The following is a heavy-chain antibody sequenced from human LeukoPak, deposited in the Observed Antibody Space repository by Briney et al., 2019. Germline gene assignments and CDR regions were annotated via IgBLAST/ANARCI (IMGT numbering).Heavy chain of an antibody. J-gene: IGHJ4*02. Sequence: GGSLRLSSAASGFTFSSHGMNWVRQAPGKGLEWVSGISPSGGITYYTDSVKGRFTISRDNSKNTLYLQMNSLSAEDTAVYYCARGIRIAVAGNIDYWGQGTLVTVSS. CDR1: GFTFSSHG. CDR3: ARGIRIAVAGNIDY. V-gene: IGHV3-23*01. CDR2: ISPSGGIT. D-gene: IGHD6-19*01.